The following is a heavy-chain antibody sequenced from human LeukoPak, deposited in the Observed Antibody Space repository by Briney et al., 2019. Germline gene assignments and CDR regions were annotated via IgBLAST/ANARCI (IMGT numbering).Heavy chain of an antibody. V-gene: IGHV1-69*01. J-gene: IGHJ5*02. CDR2: LLPIFGIV. CDR3: SRDPGYYDILTGYYKGNWFDP. CDR1: RGTFSSYA. D-gene: IGHD3-9*01. Sequence: AVKVSCKDSRGTFSSYAISWVRPAPGQGRGWMGGLLPIFGIVNYAQKLQGRVTITADESTSTAYMELSSLRSEDTAVYYCSRDPGYYDILTGYYKGNWFDPWGQGTLVTVSS.